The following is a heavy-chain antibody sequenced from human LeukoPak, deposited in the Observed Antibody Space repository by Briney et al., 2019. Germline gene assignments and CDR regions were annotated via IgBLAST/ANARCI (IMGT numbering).Heavy chain of an antibody. CDR3: AKNRWAARIIIDAFDI. CDR1: GFTFSSYA. CDR2: ISGNGGST. V-gene: IGHV3-23*01. J-gene: IGHJ3*02. Sequence: GGSLRLSCAASGFTFSSYAMSWVRQAPGKGLEWGSSISGNGGSTYYAVSVQGRFTISRDNSKNTLYLQMNSLKVEDTAVYYCAKNRWAARIIIDAFDIWGQGTMVTVSS. D-gene: IGHD6-6*01.